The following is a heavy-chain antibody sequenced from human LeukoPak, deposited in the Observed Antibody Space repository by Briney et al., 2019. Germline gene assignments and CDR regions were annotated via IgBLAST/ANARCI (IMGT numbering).Heavy chain of an antibody. D-gene: IGHD6-19*01. Sequence: GGSLRPSCAASGFTFSSYAMTWVRQAPGKGLEWVSGISSSGGSTYYADSVKGRFTISRDNSKNTLYLQMNSLRAEDTALYFCAKDNLAGPKHSLDYWGQGTLVTVSS. CDR2: ISSSGGST. CDR1: GFTFSSYA. CDR3: AKDNLAGPKHSLDY. J-gene: IGHJ4*02. V-gene: IGHV3-23*01.